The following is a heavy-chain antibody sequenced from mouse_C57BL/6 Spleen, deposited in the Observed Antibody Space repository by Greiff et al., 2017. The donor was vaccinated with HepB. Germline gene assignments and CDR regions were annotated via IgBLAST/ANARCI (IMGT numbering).Heavy chain of an antibody. CDR1: GYTFTSYW. J-gene: IGHJ2*01. D-gene: IGHD2-3*01. V-gene: IGHV1-69*01. Sequence: QVQLQQPGAELVMPGASVKLSCKASGYTFTSYWMHWVKQRPGQGLEWIGEIDPSDSYTNYNQKFKGKSTLTVDKSSSTAYMQLSSLTSEDSAVYYCARKGDYGYYPGYWGQGTTLTVSS. CDR3: ARKGDYGYYPGY. CDR2: IDPSDSYT.